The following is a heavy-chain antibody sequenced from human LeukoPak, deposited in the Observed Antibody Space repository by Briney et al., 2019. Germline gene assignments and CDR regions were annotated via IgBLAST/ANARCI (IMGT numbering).Heavy chain of an antibody. CDR3: AREGCSSGSCYLAY. CDR2: VSAYNGNT. J-gene: IGHJ4*02. V-gene: IGHV1-18*01. CDR1: GYTFTSYG. Sequence: GASVKVSCKASGYTFTSYGISWVRQAPGQGLEWMGWVSAYNGNTNYAQKLQGRVTMTTDTSTSTAYMELRSLRSDDTAVYYCAREGCSSGSCYLAYWGQGTLVTVSS. D-gene: IGHD2-15*01.